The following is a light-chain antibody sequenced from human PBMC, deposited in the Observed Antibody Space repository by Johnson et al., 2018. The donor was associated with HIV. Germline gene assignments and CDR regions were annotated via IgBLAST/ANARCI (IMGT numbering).Light chain of an antibody. CDR3: GTWDNSAAFV. Sequence: QSVLTQPPSVSAAPGQKVTISCSVSSSNIGNNYVSWYQQVPGTAPKLLIYDNDERPSGIPDRFSGSKSGASATMGITGLQTGDEAYYYGGTWDNSAAFVFGSGTKVTVL. V-gene: IGLV1-51*01. CDR1: SSNIGNNY. J-gene: IGLJ1*01. CDR2: DND.